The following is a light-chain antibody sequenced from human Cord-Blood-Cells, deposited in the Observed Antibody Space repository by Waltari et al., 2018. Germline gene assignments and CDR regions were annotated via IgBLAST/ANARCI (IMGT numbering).Light chain of an antibody. J-gene: IGLJ3*02. CDR3: QAWDSSLWV. CDR2: QDS. Sequence: SYELTQPPSVSVSPGQTASITCSVDKLGDKYACWYQQKPGQSPVLVIYQDSKRPSGIPERFSGSNSGNTATLTISGTQAMDEADYYCQAWDSSLWVFGGGTKLTVL. V-gene: IGLV3-1*01. CDR1: KLGDKY.